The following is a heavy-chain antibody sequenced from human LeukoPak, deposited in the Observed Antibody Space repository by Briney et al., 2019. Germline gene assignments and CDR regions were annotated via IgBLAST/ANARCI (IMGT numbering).Heavy chain of an antibody. V-gene: IGHV3-23*01. J-gene: IGHJ4*02. CDR1: EFTFSSYA. CDR3: AKNYYESGTPFDY. D-gene: IGHD3-10*01. Sequence: GGSLRLSCTASEFTFSSYAMSWVRQAPGKGLEWVSGIGNSGGGTYYADSVKGRFTISRDNSKNTLYLRMNSLRAEDTAVYYCAKNYYESGTPFDYWGQGTLVTVSS. CDR2: IGNSGGGT.